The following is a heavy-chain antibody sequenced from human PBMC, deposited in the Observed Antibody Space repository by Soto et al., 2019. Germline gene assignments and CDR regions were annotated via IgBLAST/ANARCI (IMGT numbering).Heavy chain of an antibody. J-gene: IGHJ6*02. CDR3: ARVEMANGYYYYGMDV. D-gene: IGHD5-12*01. CDR1: GFTFSSYW. Sequence: HPGGSLRLSCAASGFTFSSYWMHWVRQAPGKGLVWVSRINSDGSSTSYADSVKGRFTISRDNAKNTLYLQMNSLRAEDTAVYYCARVEMANGYYYYGMDVWGQGTTVTVSS. V-gene: IGHV3-74*01. CDR2: INSDGSST.